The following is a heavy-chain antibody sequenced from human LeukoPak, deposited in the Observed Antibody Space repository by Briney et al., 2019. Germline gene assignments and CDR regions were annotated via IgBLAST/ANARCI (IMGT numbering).Heavy chain of an antibody. CDR2: IYSGGST. CDR3: ARLSSPVGPMH. D-gene: IGHD1-26*01. CDR1: GYSRNIYF. J-gene: IGHJ4*02. Sequence: SETLSLTCTVSGYSRNIYFWSCIRQPAGKGLQWIGRIYSGGSTNYNPYLKSRVTITLDNSKRQVSLRLNSVTAADTAVYYCARLSSPVGPMHWGRGTLVTVSS. V-gene: IGHV4-4*07.